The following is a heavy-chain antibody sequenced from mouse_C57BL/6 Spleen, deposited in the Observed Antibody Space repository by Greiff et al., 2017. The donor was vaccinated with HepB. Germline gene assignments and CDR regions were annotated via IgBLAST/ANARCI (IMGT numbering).Heavy chain of an antibody. J-gene: IGHJ2*01. D-gene: IGHD1-1*01. Sequence: VQLKQSGPELVKPGASVKISCKASGYSFTDYNMNWVKQSNGKSLEWIGVINPNYGTTSYNQKFKGKATLTVDQSSSTAYMQLNSLTSEDSAVYYCARSVITTVVANDFDYWGQGTTLTVSS. V-gene: IGHV1-39*01. CDR2: INPNYGTT. CDR3: ARSVITTVVANDFDY. CDR1: GYSFTDYN.